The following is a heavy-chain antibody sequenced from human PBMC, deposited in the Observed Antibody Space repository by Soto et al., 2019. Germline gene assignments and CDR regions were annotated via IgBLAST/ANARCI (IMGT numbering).Heavy chain of an antibody. V-gene: IGHV4-59*02. D-gene: IGHD3-16*01. CDR3: ARDRGPHSYADY. CDR2: IYSSGST. Sequence: QVQLQESGPGLVKPSETLSLTCTVSGGTVNTYYWSWIRQPPGKGLEWIGYIYSSGSTNYNPSLKSRVSMSVDTSKIQFSLYLRSVTAADTAVYYCARDRGPHSYADYWGQGTLFTVSS. J-gene: IGHJ4*02. CDR1: GGTVNTYY.